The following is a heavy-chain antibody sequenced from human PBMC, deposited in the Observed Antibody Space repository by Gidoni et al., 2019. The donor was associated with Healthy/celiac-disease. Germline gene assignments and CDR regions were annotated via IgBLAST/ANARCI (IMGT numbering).Heavy chain of an antibody. CDR2: IYHSGST. Sequence: QVQLQESGPGLVKPSGTLSLTCAVSGGPLSSSTWWSWVRQPPGKGLEWIGKIYHSGSTNYNPSLKSRVTISVDKSKNQFSLKLSSVTAADTAVYYCARAKSHGITMVRGVIISWGQGTLVTVSS. D-gene: IGHD3-10*01. CDR1: GGPLSSSTW. CDR3: ARAKSHGITMVRGVIIS. V-gene: IGHV4-4*02. J-gene: IGHJ5*02.